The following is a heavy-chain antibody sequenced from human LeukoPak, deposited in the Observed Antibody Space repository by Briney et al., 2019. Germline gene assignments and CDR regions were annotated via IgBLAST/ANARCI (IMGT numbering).Heavy chain of an antibody. CDR1: GFTFSSYG. Sequence: GGSLRLSCAASGFTFSSYGMHWVRQAPGKGLEWVAFIRYDGNNKYYVDSVKGRFTISRDNSKNTLYLQTNSLRAEDTAVYYCAKAPVGPAAIGYYMDVWGKGTTVTVSS. CDR2: IRYDGNNK. D-gene: IGHD2-2*01. CDR3: AKAPVGPAAIGYYMDV. J-gene: IGHJ6*03. V-gene: IGHV3-30*02.